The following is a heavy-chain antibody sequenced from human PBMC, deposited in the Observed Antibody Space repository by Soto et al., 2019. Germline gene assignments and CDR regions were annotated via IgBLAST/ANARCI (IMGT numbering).Heavy chain of an antibody. D-gene: IGHD3-16*01. CDR2: IYHSGSP. J-gene: IGHJ3*01. Sequence: QVQLQESGPGLVKPSGTLLLTCAASSGSIFTTNWWSWVRQSPGRGLQWIWDIYHSGSPKYNPSPHSRVSISIDKSKDGFFLNQTSVTAADTAVYYCAVKPDVATATVGGGYVVDVWGQGTMVTVSS. CDR1: SGSIFTTNW. V-gene: IGHV4-4*02. CDR3: AVKPDVATATVGGGYVVDV.